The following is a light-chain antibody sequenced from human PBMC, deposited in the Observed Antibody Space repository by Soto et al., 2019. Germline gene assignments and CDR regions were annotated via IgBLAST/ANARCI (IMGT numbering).Light chain of an antibody. Sequence: QSLLTQPPSASVTPGQRVTISCSGSNSNIGTNTVNWYQQLPGTAPRLLIYTNNQRPSGVPQRFSGSKTGTSASLAIGGLQSEDGADYYCAAWDDSLGAYVFGTGTK. CDR3: AAWDDSLGAYV. J-gene: IGLJ1*01. CDR2: TNN. V-gene: IGLV1-44*01. CDR1: NSNIGTNT.